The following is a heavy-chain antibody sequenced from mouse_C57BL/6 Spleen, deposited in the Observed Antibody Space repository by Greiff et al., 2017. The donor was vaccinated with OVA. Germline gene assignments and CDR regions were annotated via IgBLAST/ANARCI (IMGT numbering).Heavy chain of an antibody. D-gene: IGHD1-1*01. CDR2: INPYNGGT. J-gene: IGHJ2*01. V-gene: IGHV1-19*01. CDR1: GYTFTDYY. CDR3: ARSGITTVVGY. Sequence: VEPGASVKMSCKASGYTFTDYYMNWVKQSHGKSLEWIGVINPYNGGTSYNQKFKGKATLTVDKSSSTAYMELNSLTSEDSAVYYCARSGITTVVGYWGQGTTLTVSS.